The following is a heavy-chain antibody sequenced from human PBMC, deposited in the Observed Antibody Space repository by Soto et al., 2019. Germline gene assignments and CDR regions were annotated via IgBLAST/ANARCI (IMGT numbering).Heavy chain of an antibody. D-gene: IGHD3-10*01. CDR1: GYTFTSYG. CDR2: ISADNGNT. V-gene: IGHV1-18*04. J-gene: IGHJ6*02. Sequence: QVQLVQSGAEVKKPGASVKVSCKASGYTFTSYGISWVRQAPGQGLEWMGWISADNGNTKYAQKLQGRVTMTTETATSTAYMERRSQRSDDTAVYYCARDWERWFGDWGYYGMDGWGQGTTVTVSS. CDR3: ARDWERWFGDWGYYGMDG.